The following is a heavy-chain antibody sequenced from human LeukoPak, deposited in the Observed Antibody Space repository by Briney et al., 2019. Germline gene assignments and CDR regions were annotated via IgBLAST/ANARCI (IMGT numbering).Heavy chain of an antibody. V-gene: IGHV3-7*01. CDR3: AKLLGTGTTYDS. J-gene: IGHJ4*02. Sequence: GGSPTLSCEASGFSFSGNWMSWVRQAPGKGLEWVASINPDESRRMYVDSVRGRFIVSRDNTKRSLYLQMNSLGAEDTAMYYCAKLLGTGTTYDSWGQGTRVTVS. CDR2: INPDESRR. D-gene: IGHD1/OR15-1a*01. CDR1: GFSFSGNW.